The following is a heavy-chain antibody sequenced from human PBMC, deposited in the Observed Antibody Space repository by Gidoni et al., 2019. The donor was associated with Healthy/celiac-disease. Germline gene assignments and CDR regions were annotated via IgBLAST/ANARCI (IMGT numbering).Heavy chain of an antibody. CDR1: GFTCSSYA. CDR2: ISYDGSNT. J-gene: IGHJ4*02. V-gene: IGHV3-30*04. Sequence: QGQLVESGGGGVQPGRSLRLSGAGAGFTCSSYAMHWVRQAPGQGLGCVAVISYDGSNTYYADSVQGRVTISRDNSTSTLYLQLNSLRAEDTAVYYCARDSGLNGLQLYVYWGQGTLVTVSS. CDR3: ARDSGLNGLQLYVY. D-gene: IGHD5-18*01.